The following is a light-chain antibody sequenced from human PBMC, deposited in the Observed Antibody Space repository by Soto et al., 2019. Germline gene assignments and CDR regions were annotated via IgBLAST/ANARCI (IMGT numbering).Light chain of an antibody. CDR1: SSNIGSNY. Sequence: QSVLTQPPSASGTPGQRVTISCSGSSSNIGSNYVYWYQQLPGTVPQLLIYRNSERPSGVPDRFSGSKSGTSASLAISGLRSEEEDDYYCAAWDDSLSGVVFGGGTKLTVL. CDR2: RNS. V-gene: IGLV1-47*01. CDR3: AAWDDSLSGVV. J-gene: IGLJ2*01.